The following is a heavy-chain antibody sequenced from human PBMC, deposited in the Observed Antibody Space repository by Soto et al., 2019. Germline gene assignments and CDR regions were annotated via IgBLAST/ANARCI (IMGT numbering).Heavy chain of an antibody. CDR2: INNGGDIV. V-gene: IGHV3-11*01. D-gene: IGHD4-17*01. CDR3: ARDFSKTTVGVVDS. Sequence: QVQLEESGGGLVKPGQSLRLSCATSGFIFSDYYMAWIRQAPGKGLEWIGYINNGGDIVHYSDAVRGRFRISRDNTKMSLYPQMASLRAEDTAIYYCARDFSKTTVGVVDSWGQGALVTVSS. J-gene: IGHJ4*02. CDR1: GFIFSDYY.